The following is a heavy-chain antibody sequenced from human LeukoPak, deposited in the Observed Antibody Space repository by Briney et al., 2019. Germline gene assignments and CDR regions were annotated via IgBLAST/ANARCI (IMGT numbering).Heavy chain of an antibody. D-gene: IGHD3-10*01. CDR3: ARDLITMVRGVIIGARWFDP. J-gene: IGHJ5*02. Sequence: SETLSLTCTVSGGSISSYYWSWIRQPAGKGLEWIGRIYTSGSTNYNPSLKSRVTMSVDTSKNQFSLKLSSVTAADTAVYYCARDLITMVRGVIIGARWFDPWGQGTLVTVSS. CDR1: GGSISSYY. CDR2: IYTSGST. V-gene: IGHV4-4*07.